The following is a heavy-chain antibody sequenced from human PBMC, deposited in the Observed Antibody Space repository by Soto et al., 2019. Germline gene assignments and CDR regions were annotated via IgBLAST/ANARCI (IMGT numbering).Heavy chain of an antibody. V-gene: IGHV3-23*01. CDR2: IGGTDGDSDGVP. D-gene: IGHD2-8*02. Sequence: VQLLESGGDLVQPGGSLRLSCVASGFILNNYAMSWVRQAPGKGLEWVSSIGGTDGDSDGVPWYEDSVKGRFTISRDSSANTLFLHMTNLRAEVSSLYYFVKRRRTWWAFDFWGQGTTVVVSS. CDR1: GFILNNYA. CDR3: VKRRRTWWAFDF. J-gene: IGHJ3*01.